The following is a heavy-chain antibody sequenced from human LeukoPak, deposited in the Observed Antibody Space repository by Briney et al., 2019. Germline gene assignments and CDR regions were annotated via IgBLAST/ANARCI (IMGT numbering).Heavy chain of an antibody. CDR1: GYTFTSYG. J-gene: IGHJ5*02. CDR3: ASYSSSSYWFDP. D-gene: IGHD6-6*01. CDR2: IIPIFGTA. Sequence: SVKVSCKASGYTFTSYGISWVRQAPGQGLEWMGGIIPIFGTANYAQKFQGRVTITADKSTSTAYMELSSLRSEDTAVYYCASYSSSSYWFDPWGQGTLVTVSS. V-gene: IGHV1-69*06.